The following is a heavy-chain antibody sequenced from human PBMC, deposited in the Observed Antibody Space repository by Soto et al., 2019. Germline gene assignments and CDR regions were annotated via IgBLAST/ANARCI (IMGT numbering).Heavy chain of an antibody. CDR3: ATGIYNARRGYSYGNRREVDY. CDR1: GYTLTELS. CDR2: FDPEDGET. D-gene: IGHD5-18*01. J-gene: IGHJ4*02. V-gene: IGHV1-24*01. Sequence: GASVKVSCKVSGYTLTELSMHWVRQAPGKGLEWMGGFDPEDGETIYAQKFQGRVTMTEDTSTDTAYMELSSLRSEDTAVYYCATGIYNARRGYSYGNRREVDYWGQGTLVTVSS.